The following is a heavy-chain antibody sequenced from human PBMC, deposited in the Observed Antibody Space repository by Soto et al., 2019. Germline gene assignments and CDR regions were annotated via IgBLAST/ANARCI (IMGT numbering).Heavy chain of an antibody. Sequence: QVQLQESGPGLVKPSGILSLTCAVSGGSITDKWWSWIRQTPGKGLEWIGEVHHSGSTNYSPSLKSRVTMSVDTSKNDFSLKLFSLTAADTAIYYCAREGDHPFSLGNWGQGTLVTVSS. J-gene: IGHJ4*02. CDR2: VHHSGST. CDR3: AREGDHPFSLGN. CDR1: GGSITDKW. D-gene: IGHD3-16*01. V-gene: IGHV4-4*02.